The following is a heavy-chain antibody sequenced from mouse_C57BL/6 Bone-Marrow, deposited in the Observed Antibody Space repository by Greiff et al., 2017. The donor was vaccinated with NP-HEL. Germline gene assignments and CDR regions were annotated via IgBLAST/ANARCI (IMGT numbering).Heavy chain of an antibody. D-gene: IGHD1-1*01. CDR2: ISSGSSTI. CDR1: GFTFSDYG. J-gene: IGHJ1*03. CDR3: ARKDTTVVAKGGWYFDV. V-gene: IGHV5-17*01. Sequence: EVMLVESGGGLVKPGGSLKLSCAASGFTFSDYGMHWVRQAPENGLEWVAYISSGSSTIYYADTVKGRFTISRDNAKNTLFLQMTSLRSEDTAMYYCARKDTTVVAKGGWYFDVWGTVTTVTVSS.